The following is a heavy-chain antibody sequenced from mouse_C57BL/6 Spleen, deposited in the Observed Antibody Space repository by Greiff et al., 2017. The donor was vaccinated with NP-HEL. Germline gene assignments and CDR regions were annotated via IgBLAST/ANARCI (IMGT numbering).Heavy chain of an antibody. CDR2: IYPGDGDT. D-gene: IGHD2-4*01. CDR3: ARGGIYYDYDEGFAY. V-gene: IGHV1-82*01. Sequence: QVQLQQSGPELVKPGASVKISCKASGYAFSSSWMTWVKQRPGQGLEWIGRIYPGDGDTNYNGKFKGQATLTADKSSSTAYMQLSSLTSEDSAVYFCARGGIYYDYDEGFAYWGQGTLVTVSA. CDR1: GYAFSSSW. J-gene: IGHJ3*01.